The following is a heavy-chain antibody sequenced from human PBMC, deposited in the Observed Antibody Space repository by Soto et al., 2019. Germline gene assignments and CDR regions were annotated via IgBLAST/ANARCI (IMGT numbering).Heavy chain of an antibody. CDR2: ISGSGGST. D-gene: IGHD6-13*01. CDR1: GFTFSSYA. J-gene: IGHJ4*02. Sequence: RLSCAASGFTFSSYAMSWVRQAPGKGLEWVSAISGSGGSTYYADSVKGRFTISRDNSKNTLYLQMNSLRAEDTAVYYCAKTHAYSSSGGRWLDPFDYWGQGTLVTVSS. CDR3: AKTHAYSSSGGRWLDPFDY. V-gene: IGHV3-23*01.